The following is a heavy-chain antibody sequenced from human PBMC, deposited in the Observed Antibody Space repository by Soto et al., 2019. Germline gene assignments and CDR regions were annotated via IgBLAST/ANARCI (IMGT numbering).Heavy chain of an antibody. V-gene: IGHV3-21*02. J-gene: IGHJ4*02. Sequence: EVPLVESGGGLVKPGGSLRLSCVASGFTFSTYSMNWVRQAPGKGLEWVADITTSSSFRFYADSMKGRFTISRDDAKNSLYLQMNSLRVEDTGVYYCARDLGVALATLTLDSWGQGTLVTVSS. CDR2: ITTSSSFR. CDR1: GFTFSTYS. CDR3: ARDLGVALATLTLDS. D-gene: IGHD2-15*01.